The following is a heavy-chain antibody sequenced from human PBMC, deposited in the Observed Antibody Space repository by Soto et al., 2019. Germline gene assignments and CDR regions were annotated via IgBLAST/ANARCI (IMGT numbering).Heavy chain of an antibody. Sequence: DVQLEESGGALVQPGRSLRLSCAASGFTFDDYAMHWVRQVLGKGLEWVSRISWNSGNIGYADSVKGRFTTSRDNAKNSLYLQMNSLRPENTALYYCVRSKGGYSYGTPFDYWGQGTLVTVSS. J-gene: IGHJ4*02. CDR1: GFTFDDYA. D-gene: IGHD5-18*01. CDR3: VRSKGGYSYGTPFDY. CDR2: ISWNSGNI. V-gene: IGHV3-9*01.